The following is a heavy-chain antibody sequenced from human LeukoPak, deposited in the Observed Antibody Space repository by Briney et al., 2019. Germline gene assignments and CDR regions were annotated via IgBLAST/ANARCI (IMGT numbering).Heavy chain of an antibody. Sequence: SETLSLTCSVSGGSISNYYWSWIRQPPGKGLEWIGSIHHSGSTDYNPSLKSRVTISADTSKNQFSLKLSSVTAADTAVYYCARGFRGPNFDYWGQGTLVTVSS. CDR1: GGSISNYY. CDR3: ARGFRGPNFDY. CDR2: IHHSGST. V-gene: IGHV4-59*08. J-gene: IGHJ4*02. D-gene: IGHD3-10*01.